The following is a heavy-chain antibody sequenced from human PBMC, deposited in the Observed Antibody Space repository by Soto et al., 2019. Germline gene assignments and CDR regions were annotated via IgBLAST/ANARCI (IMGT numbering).Heavy chain of an antibody. V-gene: IGHV3-21*01. CDR1: GFTFSSYS. J-gene: IGHJ4*02. CDR2: ISSSSSYI. Sequence: EVQLVESGGGLVKPGGSLRLSCAASGFTFSSYSMNWVRQAPGKGLEWVSSISSSSSYIYYADSVKGRFTISRDNAKNSLYLQMNSLRAEYTAVYYCANAPVVVVAARSDYRGQGPLVTVAS. CDR3: ANAPVVVVAARSDY. D-gene: IGHD2-15*01.